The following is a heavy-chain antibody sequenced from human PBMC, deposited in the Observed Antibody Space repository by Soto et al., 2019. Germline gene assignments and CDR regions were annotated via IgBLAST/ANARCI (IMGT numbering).Heavy chain of an antibody. CDR1: GFTFSDYY. V-gene: IGHV3-11*01. CDR3: ASSRCSGSYGYFGY. Sequence: VGSMRLSCAASGFTFSDYYRSWIRQAPGKGLEWVSYISSSGSTIYYADSVKGRFTISRDNATNSLYLQMNSLRAEDTAVYYCASSRCSGSYGYFGYWGQGTLVTVSS. CDR2: ISSSGSTI. D-gene: IGHD1-26*01. J-gene: IGHJ4*02.